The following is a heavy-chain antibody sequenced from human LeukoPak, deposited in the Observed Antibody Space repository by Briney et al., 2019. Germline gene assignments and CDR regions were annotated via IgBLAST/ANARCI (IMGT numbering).Heavy chain of an antibody. J-gene: IGHJ6*02. CDR3: ARDGTYYDFWSGYPHYYGMDV. V-gene: IGHV3-7*03. CDR1: GFTFSSYW. CDR2: IKQDGSEK. Sequence: GGSLRLSCAASGFTFSSYWMSWVRQAPGKGLEWVANIKQDGSEKHYVDSVKGRFTISRDNAKNSLYLQMNSLRAEDTAVYYCARDGTYYDFWSGYPHYYGMDVWGQGTTVTVSS. D-gene: IGHD3-3*01.